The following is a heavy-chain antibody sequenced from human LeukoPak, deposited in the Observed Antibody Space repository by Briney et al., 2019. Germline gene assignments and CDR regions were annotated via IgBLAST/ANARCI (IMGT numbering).Heavy chain of an antibody. V-gene: IGHV1-18*01. CDR1: GYTFTNYV. Sequence: VASVKVSCKASGYTFTNYVISWGPPGPGQGLGGMGWISAYNGYTDYAQKLQFRVTMTTDTSTSTAYMELRSLRSDDTDVYYCARDKAVTQEVTQHFQHWGRGTLVTVSS. D-gene: IGHD4-11*01. J-gene: IGHJ1*01. CDR3: ARDKAVTQEVTQHFQH. CDR2: ISAYNGYT.